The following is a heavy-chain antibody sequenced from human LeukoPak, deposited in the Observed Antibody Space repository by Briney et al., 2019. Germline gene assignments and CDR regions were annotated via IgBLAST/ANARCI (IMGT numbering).Heavy chain of an antibody. J-gene: IGHJ3*02. CDR1: GGSISSYY. V-gene: IGHV4-4*07. CDR2: IYTSGST. Sequence: SETLSLTCTVSGGSISSYYWSWIRQPAGKGLEWLGRIYTSGSTNYNPSLKSRVTMSVDTSKNQFSLKLSSVTAADTAAYYCARGAGYSYGGAAFDIWGQGTMVTVSS. CDR3: ARGAGYSYGGAAFDI. D-gene: IGHD5-18*01.